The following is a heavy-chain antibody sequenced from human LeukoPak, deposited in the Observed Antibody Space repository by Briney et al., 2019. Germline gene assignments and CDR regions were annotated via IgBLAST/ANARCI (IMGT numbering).Heavy chain of an antibody. V-gene: IGHV3-23*01. D-gene: IGHD2-2*01. CDR2: ISGSGGST. Sequence: GGSLRLSCAASGFTFSSYAIGWVRQAPGKGLEWVSAISGSGGSTYYADSVKGRFTISRDNSKNTLYLQMNSLRAEDTAVYYCGGAPGVPAAGATFDYWSQGTLVTVSS. CDR1: GFTFSSYA. J-gene: IGHJ4*02. CDR3: GGAPGVPAAGATFDY.